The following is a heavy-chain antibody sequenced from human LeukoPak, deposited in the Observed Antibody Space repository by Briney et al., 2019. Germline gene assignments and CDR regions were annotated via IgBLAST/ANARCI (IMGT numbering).Heavy chain of an antibody. V-gene: IGHV1-18*01. Sequence: ASVKVSCKASGYTFTSYGISWVRQAPGQGLEWMGWISAYNGNTNYPQKLQGRVTMTTDTSTSTAYMELRSLRSDDTAVYYCATRQERVRESWFDPWGQGTLVTVSS. J-gene: IGHJ5*02. D-gene: IGHD1-26*01. CDR1: GYTFTSYG. CDR3: ATRQERVRESWFDP. CDR2: ISAYNGNT.